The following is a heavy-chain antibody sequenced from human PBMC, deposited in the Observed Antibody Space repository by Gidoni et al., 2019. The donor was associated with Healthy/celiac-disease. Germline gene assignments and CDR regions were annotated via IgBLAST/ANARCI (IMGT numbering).Heavy chain of an antibody. CDR1: GFTFSSYA. Sequence: EVQLLESGGGLVQPGGSLRLSCAASGFTFSSYAMRWVRQAPGKGLEWVSAISGSGGSTYYADSVKGRFTISRDNSKNTLYLQMNSLRAEDTAVYYCAKHGNILTGYDYFDYWGQGTLVTVSS. V-gene: IGHV3-23*01. D-gene: IGHD3-9*01. J-gene: IGHJ4*02. CDR2: ISGSGGST. CDR3: AKHGNILTGYDYFDY.